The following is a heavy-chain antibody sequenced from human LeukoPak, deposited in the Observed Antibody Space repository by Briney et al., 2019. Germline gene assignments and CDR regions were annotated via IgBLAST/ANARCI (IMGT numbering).Heavy chain of an antibody. J-gene: IGHJ4*02. CDR2: IRLDGNNK. D-gene: IGHD5-12*01. V-gene: IGHV3-30*02. CDR1: GFTFSSYN. CDR3: AKDFGYAVDY. Sequence: GGSLRLSCAASGFTFSSYNMHWVRQPPGKGLEWVAFIRLDGNNKYYADSVKGRFTISRDNSKNTLFLQMNSLRAEDTAVYYCAKDFGYAVDYWAQGTLVTVSS.